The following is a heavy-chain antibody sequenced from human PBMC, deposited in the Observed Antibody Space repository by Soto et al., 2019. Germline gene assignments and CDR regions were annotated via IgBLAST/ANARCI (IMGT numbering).Heavy chain of an antibody. CDR1: GGSISSYY. CDR2: IFYSGST. V-gene: IGHV4-59*01. CDR3: ARDRGWNYYDSIGGMDV. D-gene: IGHD3-22*01. J-gene: IGHJ6*02. Sequence: SETLSLTCTVSGGSISSYYWSWIRQPPGKGLEWIGYIFYSGSTNYNPSLKSRVTISVDTSKNQFSLKLSSVTAADTAVYYFARDRGWNYYDSIGGMDVWGQGTTVTVSS.